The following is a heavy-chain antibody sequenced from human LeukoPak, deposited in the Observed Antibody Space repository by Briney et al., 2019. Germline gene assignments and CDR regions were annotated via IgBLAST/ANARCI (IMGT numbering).Heavy chain of an antibody. CDR3: ARDHGSWPGSFQH. CDR2: IYYSGTT. J-gene: IGHJ1*01. D-gene: IGHD6-13*01. V-gene: IGHV4-59*01. CDR1: GGSISNYY. Sequence: SETMSLTCSVSGGSISNYYWSWIRQPPEKGLEYIGYIYYSGTTDYNPSLKSRVTISVDTSKNQFSLKLSSVTAADTAVYYCARDHGSWPGSFQHRGPGTPVPVSS.